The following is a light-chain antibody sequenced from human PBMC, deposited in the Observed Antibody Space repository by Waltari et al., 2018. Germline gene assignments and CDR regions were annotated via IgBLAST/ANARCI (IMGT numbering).Light chain of an antibody. CDR2: GND. V-gene: IGLV1-44*01. CDR1: TFNIGSNS. J-gene: IGLJ1*01. CDR3: ATWDGSQRV. Sequence: QSVVTQPPSASGTPGQRVTTPCSGSTFNIGSNSVCWFQQLPGPAPKLLIYGNDHRPSGVPDRFSGSKSGTSASLAISGLQSEDEADYYCATWDGSQRVFGTGTKVTVL.